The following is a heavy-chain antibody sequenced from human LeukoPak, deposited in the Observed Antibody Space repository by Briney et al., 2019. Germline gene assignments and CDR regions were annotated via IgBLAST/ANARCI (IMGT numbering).Heavy chain of an antibody. CDR2: IYYSGST. CDR3: AREVTVAGLYYFDY. Sequence: SETLSLTCTVSGCSISSYYWSWIRQPPGKGLEWIGYIYYSGSTNYNPSLKSRVTISVDTSKNQFSLKLRSVTGADKAVYYCAREVTVAGLYYFDYWGQGTLVTVSS. J-gene: IGHJ4*02. CDR1: GCSISSYY. V-gene: IGHV4-59*01. D-gene: IGHD6-19*01.